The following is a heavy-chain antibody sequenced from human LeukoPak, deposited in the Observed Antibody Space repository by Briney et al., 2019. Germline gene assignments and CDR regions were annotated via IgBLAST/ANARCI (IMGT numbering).Heavy chain of an antibody. Sequence: GGSLRLSCAASGFAITDHHMDWVRQAPGKGMEWVGRSQTTRPNSCTTGYAASVKGRFTISRDDSKNSLYLQLNSLKTEDTAVYYCVRVVTTSSGWYHFDNWGQGTLVTVSS. D-gene: IGHD6-13*01. V-gene: IGHV3-72*01. CDR1: GFAITDHH. CDR3: VRVVTTSSGWYHFDN. CDR2: SQTTRPNSCTT. J-gene: IGHJ4*02.